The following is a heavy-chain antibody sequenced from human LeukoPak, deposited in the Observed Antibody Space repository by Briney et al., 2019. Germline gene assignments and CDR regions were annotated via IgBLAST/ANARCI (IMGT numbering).Heavy chain of an antibody. J-gene: IGHJ4*02. V-gene: IGHV3-21*01. CDR3: ARVGYYYDSSGYREGDFDY. D-gene: IGHD3-22*01. CDR1: GFTFSSYS. CDR2: ISSSSSYI. Sequence: GGSLRLSCAASGFTFSSYSMNWVRQAPGKGLEWVSSISSSSSYIYYADSVKGRFTISRDNAKNSLYLQMNSLRAEDTAVYYCARVGYYYDSSGYREGDFDYWGQGTLVTVSS.